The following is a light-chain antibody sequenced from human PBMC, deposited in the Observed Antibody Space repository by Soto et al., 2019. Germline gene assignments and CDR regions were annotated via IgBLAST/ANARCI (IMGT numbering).Light chain of an antibody. CDR1: QSISSY. Sequence: DIQMTQSPSSLSASVGDRVTITCRASQSISSYLNWYQQKPGKAPNLLIYAASSVQSGVPSRFSGSESGTDFTFTISSLQPEDYATYYCQQSYSPLWTFGQGTKVEIK. V-gene: IGKV1-39*01. CDR2: AAS. CDR3: QQSYSPLWT. J-gene: IGKJ1*01.